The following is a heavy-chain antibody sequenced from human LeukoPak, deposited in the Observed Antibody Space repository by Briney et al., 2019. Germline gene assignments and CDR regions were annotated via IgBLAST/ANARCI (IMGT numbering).Heavy chain of an antibody. CDR1: GFTFSSYA. D-gene: IGHD2-2*01. CDR3: AKDRDQEFYYYYMDV. CDR2: ISGSGGST. V-gene: IGHV3-23*01. Sequence: GGSLRLSCAASGFTFSSYAMSWVRQAPGKGLEWVSAISGSGGSTYYADSVKGRFTISRDNSKNTLYLQVNSLRADDTAVYYCAKDRDQEFYYYYMDVWGKGTTVTVSS. J-gene: IGHJ6*03.